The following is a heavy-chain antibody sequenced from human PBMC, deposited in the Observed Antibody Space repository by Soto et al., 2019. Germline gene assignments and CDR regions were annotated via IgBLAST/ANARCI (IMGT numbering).Heavy chain of an antibody. CDR1: GGPMSNYY. D-gene: IGHD3-10*01. J-gene: IGHJ6*04. Sequence: QVQLQESGPGLVKPSETLSLTCTISGGPMSNYYCSWFRQPPGQGLEWIGYMGYNGYTSYNPTPRTRLTISLAPSRHQSSLNLSSVTPADPALYYGPRQGFGESHGLVDAWGKGTTVTFSS. CDR3: PRQGFGESHGLVDA. CDR2: MGYNGYT. V-gene: IGHV4-59*08.